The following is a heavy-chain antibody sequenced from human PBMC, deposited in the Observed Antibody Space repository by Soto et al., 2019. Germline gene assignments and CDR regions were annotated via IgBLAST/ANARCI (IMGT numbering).Heavy chain of an antibody. CDR2: IKQDGSEK. V-gene: IGHV3-7*05. D-gene: IGHD3-3*01. CDR1: GFTFSSYW. CDR3: ARGLSITIFGVVINPGNWFDP. Sequence: VQLVESGGGLVQPGGSLRLSCAASGFTFSSYWMSWVRQAPGKGLEWVANIKQDGSEKYYVDSVKGRFTISRDNAKNSLYLQMNSLRAEDTAVYYCARGLSITIFGVVINPGNWFDPWGQGTLVTVSS. J-gene: IGHJ5*02.